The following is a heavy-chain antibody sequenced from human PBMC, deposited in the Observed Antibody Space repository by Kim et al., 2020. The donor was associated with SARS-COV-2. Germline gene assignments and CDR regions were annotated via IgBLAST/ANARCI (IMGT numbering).Heavy chain of an antibody. Sequence: ASVKVSCKASGYTFTSYAMNWVRQAPGQGLEWMGWINTNTGNPTYAQGFTGRFVFSLDTSVSTAYLQISSLKAEDTAVYYCARDLSSKAAADYYYYYGMDVCGKGITVTGSS. CDR3: ARDLSSKAAADYYYYYGMDV. D-gene: IGHD6-13*01. J-gene: IGHJ6*04. V-gene: IGHV7-4-1*02. CDR2: INTNTGNP. CDR1: GYTFTSYA.